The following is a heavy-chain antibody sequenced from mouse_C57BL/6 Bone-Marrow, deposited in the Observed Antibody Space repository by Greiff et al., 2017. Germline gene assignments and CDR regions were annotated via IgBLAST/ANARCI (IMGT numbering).Heavy chain of an antibody. D-gene: IGHD2-4*01. CDR1: GFTFSDYY. CDR2: INYDGSST. Sequence: EVKLMESEGGLVQPGSSMKLSCTASGFTFSDYYMAWVRQVPEKGLEWVANINYDGSSTYYLDSLNSRFIISRDNAKNILYLQMSSLKSEDTATYYCARGGDYDGGGYYYAMDYWGQGTSVTVSS. CDR3: ARGGDYDGGGYYYAMDY. J-gene: IGHJ4*01. V-gene: IGHV5-16*01.